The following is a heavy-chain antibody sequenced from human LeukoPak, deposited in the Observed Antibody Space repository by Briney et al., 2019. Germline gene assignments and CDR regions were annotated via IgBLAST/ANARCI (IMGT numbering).Heavy chain of an antibody. D-gene: IGHD5-12*01. Sequence: GASVKVSCKASGYTFTSYDINWVRQATGQGLEWMGWMNPNSGNTGYVQKFQGRVTMTRNTSISTAYMELSSLRSEDTAVYYCARGRSGYDSYYYYGMGVWGQGTTVTVSS. J-gene: IGHJ6*02. CDR1: GYTFTSYD. CDR2: MNPNSGNT. CDR3: ARGRSGYDSYYYYGMGV. V-gene: IGHV1-8*01.